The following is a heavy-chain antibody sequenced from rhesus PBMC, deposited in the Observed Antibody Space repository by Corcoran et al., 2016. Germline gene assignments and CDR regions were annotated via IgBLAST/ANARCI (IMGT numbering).Heavy chain of an antibody. V-gene: IGHV4-80*01. Sequence: QVQLQESGPGLVKPSETLSLTCAVSGGSFSSYWWTWIRQPPGKGLEWIGEINGNSGSTNYNPYLKSRVAISKDASKNQFSLKLSSVTAADTAVYYCARNFDYWGQGVLVTVSS. CDR2: INGNSGST. CDR1: GGSFSSYW. J-gene: IGHJ4*01. CDR3: ARNFDY.